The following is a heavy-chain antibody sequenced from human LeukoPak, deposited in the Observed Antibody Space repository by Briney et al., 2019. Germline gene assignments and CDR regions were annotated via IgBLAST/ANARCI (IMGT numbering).Heavy chain of an antibody. CDR2: IYYSGTT. V-gene: IGHV4-59*11. CDR3: ARETSDGGWYHDY. Sequence: PETLSLTCTVSGGSMTSHYWSWIRQPPGKGLEWIGYIYYSGTTTYNPSLKSRVTISIDTSKNQFSLKLSSVTAADTAVYYCARETSDGGWYHDYWGQGTLVTVSS. CDR1: GGSMTSHY. D-gene: IGHD6-19*01. J-gene: IGHJ4*02.